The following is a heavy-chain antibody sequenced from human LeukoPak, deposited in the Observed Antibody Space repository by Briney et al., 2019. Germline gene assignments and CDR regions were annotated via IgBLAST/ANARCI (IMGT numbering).Heavy chain of an antibody. CDR1: GFTFSSYG. V-gene: IGHV3-30*18. CDR2: ISYDGSNK. D-gene: IGHD1-26*01. J-gene: IGHJ4*02. Sequence: PGRSLRLSCAASGFTFSSYGMQWVRQAPGKGLEWVAVISYDGSNKYYADSVKGRFTISRDNSKNTLYLQMNSLRAEDTAVYYCAKLPVGATSYLDYWGRGTLVTVSS. CDR3: AKLPVGATSYLDY.